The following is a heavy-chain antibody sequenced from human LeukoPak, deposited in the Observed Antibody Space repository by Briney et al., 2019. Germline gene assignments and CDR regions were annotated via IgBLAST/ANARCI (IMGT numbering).Heavy chain of an antibody. CDR2: ISYDGSNK. CDR3: AKDLGTQRSAYGVGDI. D-gene: IGHD1-14*01. J-gene: IGHJ3*02. CDR1: GFTFSSYA. V-gene: IGHV3-30-3*01. Sequence: PGGSLRLSCAASGFTFSSYAMHWVRQAPGKGLEWVAVISYDGSNKYYADSVKGRFTISRDNSKNTLYLQMNSLRAEDTAVFYCAKDLGTQRSAYGVGDIWGQGTMVTVSS.